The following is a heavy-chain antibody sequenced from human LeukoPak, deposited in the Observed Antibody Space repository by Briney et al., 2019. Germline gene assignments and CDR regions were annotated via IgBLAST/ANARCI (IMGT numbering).Heavy chain of an antibody. Sequence: GGSLRLSCAASGFTFSSYAMSWVRQAPGKGLEWVSAISGSGGSTYYADSVKGRFTISRDNAKNSLYLQMNSLRAEDTAVYYCARDLVFGVVITTLDTFDYWGQGTLVTVSS. CDR3: ARDLVFGVVITTLDTFDY. CDR2: ISGSGGST. D-gene: IGHD3-3*01. V-gene: IGHV3-23*01. CDR1: GFTFSSYA. J-gene: IGHJ4*02.